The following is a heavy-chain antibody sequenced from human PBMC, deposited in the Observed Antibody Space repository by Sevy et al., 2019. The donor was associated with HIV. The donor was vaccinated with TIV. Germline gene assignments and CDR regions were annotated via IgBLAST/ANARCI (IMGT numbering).Heavy chain of an antibody. Sequence: GGSLRLSCAASGFTFSSYGMHWVRQAPGKGLEWVAFTRYDGSNKYYADSVKGRFTISRDNSKNMLYLQMNSLRAEDTAVYYCAKGVVVVPAAADNWFDPWGQGTLVTVSS. CDR3: AKGVVVVPAAADNWFDP. D-gene: IGHD2-2*01. CDR2: TRYDGSNK. J-gene: IGHJ5*02. CDR1: GFTFSSYG. V-gene: IGHV3-30*02.